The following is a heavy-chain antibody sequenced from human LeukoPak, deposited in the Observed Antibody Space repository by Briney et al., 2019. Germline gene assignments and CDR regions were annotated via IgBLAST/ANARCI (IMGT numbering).Heavy chain of an antibody. Sequence: GGSLRLSCASSGFIFTRHTMSWVRQGPGEGLEWVSTITWNGGQTAYADSVKGRFTISRDNAKNSLYLEMNSLSPEDTALYYCARSSTTVTTRFFDLWGRGTLVTVSS. D-gene: IGHD4-17*01. CDR3: ARSSTTVTTRFFDL. CDR1: GFIFTRHT. J-gene: IGHJ2*01. CDR2: ITWNGGQT. V-gene: IGHV3-20*04.